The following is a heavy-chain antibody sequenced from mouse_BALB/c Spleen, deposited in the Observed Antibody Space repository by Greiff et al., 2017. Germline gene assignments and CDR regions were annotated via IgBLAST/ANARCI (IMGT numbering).Heavy chain of an antibody. CDR1: GFDFSRYW. D-gene: IGHD1-1*01. Sequence: EVKLVESGGGLVQPGGSLKLSCAASGFDFSRYWMSWVRQAPGKGLEWIGEINPDSSTINYTPSLKDKFIISRDNAKNTLYLQMSKVRSEDTALYYCARPVVATYYAMDYWGQGTSVTVSS. CDR3: ARPVVATYYAMDY. J-gene: IGHJ4*01. CDR2: INPDSSTI. V-gene: IGHV4-1*02.